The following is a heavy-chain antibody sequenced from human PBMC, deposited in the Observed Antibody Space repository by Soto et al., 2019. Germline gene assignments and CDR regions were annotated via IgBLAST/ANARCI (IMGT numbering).Heavy chain of an antibody. J-gene: IGHJ4*02. V-gene: IGHV4-59*08. CDR3: ARHWDYNFDS. CDR2: IYYSGST. Sequence: PSETLSLTCTVSGGSISSYYWSWIRQPPGKGLEWIGYIYYSGSTNYNPSLKSRVTMSVDTSKNQFSLKLSSVTAADTAVYYCARHWDYNFDSWGQGTLVTVSS. D-gene: IGHD4-4*01. CDR1: GGSISSYY.